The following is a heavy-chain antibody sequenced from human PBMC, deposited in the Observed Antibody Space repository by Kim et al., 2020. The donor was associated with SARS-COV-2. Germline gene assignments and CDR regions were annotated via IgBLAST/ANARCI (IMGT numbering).Heavy chain of an antibody. J-gene: IGHJ6*02. Sequence: YNPSVKSQVTISVDRSKNQFSLKLSSVTAADTAVYYCASLPEYYYYGMDVWGQGTPVTVSS. V-gene: IGHV4-30-2*01. CDR3: ASLPEYYYYGMDV.